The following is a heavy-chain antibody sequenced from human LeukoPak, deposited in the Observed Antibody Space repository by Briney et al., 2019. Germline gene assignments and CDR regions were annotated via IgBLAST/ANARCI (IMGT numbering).Heavy chain of an antibody. Sequence: GGSLRLSCAASGFTFSSYGMHWVRQAPGKGLEWVAFIRYDGSNKYYADSVKGRFTISRDNSKNTLYLQMNSLRAEDTAVYYCAKDPVQLWSTGDYWGQGTLVTVSS. CDR2: IRYDGSNK. CDR3: AKDPVQLWSTGDY. D-gene: IGHD5-18*01. V-gene: IGHV3-30*02. J-gene: IGHJ4*02. CDR1: GFTFSSYG.